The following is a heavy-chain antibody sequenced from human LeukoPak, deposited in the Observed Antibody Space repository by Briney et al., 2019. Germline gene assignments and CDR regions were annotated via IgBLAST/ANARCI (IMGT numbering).Heavy chain of an antibody. CDR1: GYNFTSYW. V-gene: IGHV5-51*01. CDR3: ARLRAGTGNHLMDV. J-gene: IGHJ6*04. D-gene: IGHD1-7*01. CDR2: IYPGDSDS. Sequence: GSLKISCKGSGYNFTSYWIGWVRQMPGKGLEWMGIIYPGDSDSRLSPSLQGQVTISADKSISTAYLQWNSLKASDTAMYYCARLRAGTGNHLMDVWGKGTTVTVSS.